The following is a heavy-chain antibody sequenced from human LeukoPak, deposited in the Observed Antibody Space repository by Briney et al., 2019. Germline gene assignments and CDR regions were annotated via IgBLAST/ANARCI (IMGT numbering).Heavy chain of an antibody. D-gene: IGHD2-2*01. CDR3: ARFQLPSYYYHYYMDV. V-gene: IGHV1-18*01. J-gene: IGHJ6*03. Sequence: ASVKVSCKASGYTFSSYGITWVRQAPGQGLQWMGWISGYNGDTKYAQMLQGRVTMTTDTSTSTTYMELRSLRSDDTAVYYCARFQLPSYYYHYYMDVWGKGTTVTVSS. CDR1: GYTFSSYG. CDR2: ISGYNGDT.